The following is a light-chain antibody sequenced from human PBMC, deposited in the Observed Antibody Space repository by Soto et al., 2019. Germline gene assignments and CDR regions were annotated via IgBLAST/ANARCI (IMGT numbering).Light chain of an antibody. Sequence: QSVLTQPPSASGTPGKRVTISCSGSSSNIGSNYVYWYQQLPGTAPKLLIYRNNQRPSGVPDRFSGSKSVTSASLAISGLRSEDEADYYCAAWDDSLSFVVFGGGTQLTVL. V-gene: IGLV1-47*01. CDR1: SSNIGSNY. CDR2: RNN. CDR3: AAWDDSLSFVV. J-gene: IGLJ2*01.